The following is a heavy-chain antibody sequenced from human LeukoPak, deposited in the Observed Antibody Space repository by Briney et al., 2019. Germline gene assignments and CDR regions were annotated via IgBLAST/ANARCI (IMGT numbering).Heavy chain of an antibody. CDR3: ARDEDGYNYDY. D-gene: IGHD5-24*01. V-gene: IGHV3-21*01. CDR1: GFTFSSYW. CDR2: ISSSSSYI. J-gene: IGHJ4*02. Sequence: KPGGSLRLSCAASGFTFSSYWMSWVRQAPGKGLEWVSSISSSSSYIYYADSVKGRFTISRDNAKNSLYLQMNSLRAEDTAVYYCARDEDGYNYDYWGQGTLVAVSS.